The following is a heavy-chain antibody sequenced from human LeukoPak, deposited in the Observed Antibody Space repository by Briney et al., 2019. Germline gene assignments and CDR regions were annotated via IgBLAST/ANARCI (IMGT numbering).Heavy chain of an antibody. CDR2: MKEDGGEI. J-gene: IGHJ4*02. V-gene: IGHV3-7*01. CDR1: AFTFSSYW. CDR3: ARDRGYSTFDY. D-gene: IGHD4-23*01. Sequence: GGSLRLSCEASAFTFSSYWMSWVRQVPGKGLEWVANMKEDGGEINYVDSVKGRFTISRDNAKNSLFLQMNSLRVEDTAVYYCARDRGYSTFDYWGQGTLVTVSS.